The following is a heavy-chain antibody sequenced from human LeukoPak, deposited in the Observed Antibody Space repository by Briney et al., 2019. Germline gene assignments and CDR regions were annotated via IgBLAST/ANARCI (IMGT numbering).Heavy chain of an antibody. D-gene: IGHD3-22*01. V-gene: IGHV1-2*02. CDR3: ADDTSGSSFWQFHL. J-gene: IGHJ2*01. CDR1: GYTFTDHY. CDR2: MNPHSGSA. Sequence: ASVKVSCKASGYTFTDHYIHWVRQAPGQGLEWMGWMNPHSGSAVLAQKFQGRVTMTRDKSNNTAFMELSSLTSDDRAVYFCADDTSGSSFWQFHLWGRGTLVTVSS.